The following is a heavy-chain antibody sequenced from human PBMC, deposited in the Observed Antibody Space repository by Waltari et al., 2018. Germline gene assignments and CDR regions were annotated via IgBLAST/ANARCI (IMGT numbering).Heavy chain of an antibody. D-gene: IGHD5-12*01. CDR3: ARHLARRDGYNFDY. CDR2: IYYSGGT. V-gene: IGHV4-39*01. J-gene: IGHJ4*02. Sequence: QLQLQESGPGLVKPSETLSLTCTVSGGSISSSSYYWGWIRQPPGKGLGWIGSIYYSGGTYYNPSRKSRVTIAVDTSKNQFSRKLSSVTAADTAVYYCARHLARRDGYNFDYWGQGTLVTVSS. CDR1: GGSISSSSYY.